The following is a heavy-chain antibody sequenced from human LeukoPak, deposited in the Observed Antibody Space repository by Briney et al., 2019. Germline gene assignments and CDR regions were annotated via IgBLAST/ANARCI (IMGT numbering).Heavy chain of an antibody. CDR3: AREQGPYYGSGSYYTLFDY. J-gene: IGHJ4*02. D-gene: IGHD3-10*01. V-gene: IGHV4-61*02. CDR2: IYTSGST. Sequence: PSETLSLTCTVSGGSISSSSYYWSWIRQPAGKGLEWIGRIYTSGSTNYNPSLKSRVTMSVDTSKNQFSLKLSSVTAADTAVYYCAREQGPYYGSGSYYTLFDYWGQGTLVTVSS. CDR1: GGSISSSSYY.